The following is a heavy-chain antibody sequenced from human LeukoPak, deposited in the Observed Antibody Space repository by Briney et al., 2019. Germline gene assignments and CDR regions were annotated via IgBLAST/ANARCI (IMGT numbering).Heavy chain of an antibody. CDR1: GFTFSSYA. V-gene: IGHV3-30*04. CDR2: ISYDGSNK. J-gene: IGHJ4*02. D-gene: IGHD3-22*01. CDR3: AKYAGAGAYDRHNEFDS. Sequence: GGSLRLSCAASGFTFSSYAMHWVRQAPGKGLEWVAVISYDGSNKYYADSVKGRFTISRDNSKNTLFLEMNSLRPEDTAVYYCAKYAGAGAYDRHNEFDSWGQGTLVTVSS.